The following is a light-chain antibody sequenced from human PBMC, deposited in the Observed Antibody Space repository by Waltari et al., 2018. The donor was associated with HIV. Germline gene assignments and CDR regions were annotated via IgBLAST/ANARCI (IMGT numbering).Light chain of an antibody. CDR2: QVG. Sequence: SYELTQPPSVSVSPGQTASIACSGDALQSRYVSWYQKRPGRSLVLVVFQVGNRPSGIPERLAGAKSGNTAALPSSGARAMDDADYFCQAWAGGTGSEGVFGGGTKLTVL. CDR1: ALQSRY. V-gene: IGLV3-1*01. J-gene: IGLJ2*01. CDR3: QAWAGGTGSEGV.